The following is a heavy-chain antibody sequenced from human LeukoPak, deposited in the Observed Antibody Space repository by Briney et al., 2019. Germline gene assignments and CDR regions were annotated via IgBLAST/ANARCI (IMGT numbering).Heavy chain of an antibody. J-gene: IGHJ4*02. Sequence: GGSLRLSCAASGFTFSSYAMSWVRQAPGKGLEWVSAISGSGGSTYYADSVKGRFAISRDNSKNTLHLQMNSLRAEDTAVYYCAKGTYYYDSSGYHYFDYWGQGTLVTVSS. D-gene: IGHD3-22*01. CDR3: AKGTYYYDSSGYHYFDY. V-gene: IGHV3-23*01. CDR2: ISGSGGST. CDR1: GFTFSSYA.